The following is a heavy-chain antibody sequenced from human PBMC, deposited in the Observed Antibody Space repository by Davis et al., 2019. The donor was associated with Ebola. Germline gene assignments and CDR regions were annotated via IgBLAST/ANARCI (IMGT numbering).Heavy chain of an antibody. V-gene: IGHV3-7*01. CDR2: IKQDGSEK. J-gene: IGHJ6*02. Sequence: GESLKISCAASGFTFSSYWMSWVRQAPGKGLEWVANIKQDGSEKYYVDSVKGRFTLSRDNSNNTLFLQMNSLRAEDTAVYYCARWGRYCRGTTCYYAMDVWGQGTTVTVSS. CDR1: GFTFSSYW. CDR3: ARWGRYCRGTTCYYAMDV. D-gene: IGHD2-15*01.